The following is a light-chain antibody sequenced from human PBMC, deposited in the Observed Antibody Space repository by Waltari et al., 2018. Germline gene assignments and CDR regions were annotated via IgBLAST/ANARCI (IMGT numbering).Light chain of an antibody. CDR1: QSVRTN. V-gene: IGKV3-15*01. J-gene: IGKJ2*01. CDR3: QQYNDWPYT. CDR2: GTS. Sequence: EIVITQSPVTLSVSPGERAALSCRPSQSVRTNLAWYQQRPGQTPRLLIYGTSTRATEIPARFSGSGSGTEFTLTISSLQSEDFAVYYCQQYNDWPYTFGQGTKLEIK.